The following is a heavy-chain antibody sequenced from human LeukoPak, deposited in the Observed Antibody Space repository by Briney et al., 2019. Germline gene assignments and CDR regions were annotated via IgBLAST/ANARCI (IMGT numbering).Heavy chain of an antibody. CDR2: IYTSGST. CDR3: ARDRYSYGY. J-gene: IGHJ4*02. D-gene: IGHD5-18*01. CDR1: GGSISSGSYY. Sequence: SETLSLTCTVSGGSISSGSYYWSWIRQPAGKGLEWIGRIYTSGSTNYNPSLKSRVTISVDTSKNQFSLKLSSVTAADTAVYYCARDRYSYGYWGQGTLVTVSS. V-gene: IGHV4-61*02.